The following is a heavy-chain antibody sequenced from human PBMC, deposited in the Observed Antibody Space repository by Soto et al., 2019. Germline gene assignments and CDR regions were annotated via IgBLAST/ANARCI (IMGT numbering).Heavy chain of an antibody. CDR3: ARIILGYCSGGSCNGPLDY. J-gene: IGHJ4*02. Sequence: QVQLVESGGGLVKPGGSLRLSCAASGFTFSDYYMSWNRQAPGKGLEWVSYISSSSSYTNYADSVKGRFTISRDNAKNSLYLQMNSLRAEDTAVYYCARIILGYCSGGSCNGPLDYWGQGTLVTVSS. D-gene: IGHD2-15*01. V-gene: IGHV3-11*06. CDR2: ISSSSSYT. CDR1: GFTFSDYY.